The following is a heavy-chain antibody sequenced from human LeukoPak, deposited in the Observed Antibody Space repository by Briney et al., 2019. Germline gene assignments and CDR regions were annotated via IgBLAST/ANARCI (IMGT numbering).Heavy chain of an antibody. CDR2: ISHSGTT. CDR1: GGSISSYY. D-gene: IGHD6-19*01. J-gene: IGHJ4*02. V-gene: IGHV4-59*08. CDR3: ARWDDSAWGFGN. Sequence: PSETLSLTCTISGGSISSYYWSWIRQPPVKGLEWIGYISHSGTTSYNSSLKSQVTISVDTSKNQLSLKLTSVTAADTAVYYCARWDDSAWGFGNWGPGTLVTVSS.